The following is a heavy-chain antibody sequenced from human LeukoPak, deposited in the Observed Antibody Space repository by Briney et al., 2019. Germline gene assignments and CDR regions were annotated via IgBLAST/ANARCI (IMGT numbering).Heavy chain of an antibody. CDR1: GGSISSSSYY. CDR2: IYYSGST. Sequence: PSETLSLTCTVSGGSISSSSYYWGWIRQPPGKGLEWIGSIYYSGSTYYNPSLKSRVTISVDTSKNQFSLKLSSVTAADTAVYYCATSRIGGKGYYYYYMDVWGKGTTVTVSS. J-gene: IGHJ6*03. D-gene: IGHD3-16*01. V-gene: IGHV4-39*01. CDR3: ATSRIGGKGYYYYYMDV.